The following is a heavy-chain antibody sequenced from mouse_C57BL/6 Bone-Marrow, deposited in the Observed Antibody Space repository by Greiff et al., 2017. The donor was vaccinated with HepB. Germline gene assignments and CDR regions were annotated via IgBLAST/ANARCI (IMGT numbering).Heavy chain of an antibody. Sequence: EVMLVESGAGLVKPGGSLKLSCAASGFTFSSYAMSWVRQTPEKRLEWVAYISSGGDYIYYADTVKGRFTISRDNARNTLYLQMSSLKSEDTAMYYCTRDRRGLTGAYWGQGTLVTVSA. J-gene: IGHJ3*01. D-gene: IGHD4-1*01. V-gene: IGHV5-9-1*02. CDR1: GFTFSSYA. CDR3: TRDRRGLTGAY. CDR2: ISSGGDYI.